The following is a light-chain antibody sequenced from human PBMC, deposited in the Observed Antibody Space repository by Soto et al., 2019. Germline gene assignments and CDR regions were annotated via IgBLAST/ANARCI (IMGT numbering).Light chain of an antibody. Sequence: DIQMTQSPCSLSASVGDRVTITCRASQSITNYLNWYQQKPGKAPKLLIYAASNLQSGVPSRFSGSGSGTDFTLTISSLQPEDFATYYCQQTYSTPVTFGGGTKVEIK. CDR2: AAS. J-gene: IGKJ4*01. CDR3: QQTYSTPVT. V-gene: IGKV1-39*01. CDR1: QSITNY.